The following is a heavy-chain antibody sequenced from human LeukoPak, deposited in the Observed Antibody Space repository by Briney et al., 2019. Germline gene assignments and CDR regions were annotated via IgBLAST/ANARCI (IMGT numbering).Heavy chain of an antibody. CDR3: ARDLASSSRDHDAFDI. Sequence: GGSPRLSCAASGFTFSSYSMNWVRQAPGKGLEWVSSISSSSSYIYYADSVKGRFTISRDNAKNSLYLQMNSLRAEDTAVYYCARDLASSSRDHDAFDIWGQGTMVTVSS. D-gene: IGHD6-13*01. CDR2: ISSSSSYI. J-gene: IGHJ3*02. V-gene: IGHV3-21*01. CDR1: GFTFSSYS.